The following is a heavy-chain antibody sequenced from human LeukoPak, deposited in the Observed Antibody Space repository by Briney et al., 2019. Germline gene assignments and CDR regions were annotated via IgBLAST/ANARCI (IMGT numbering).Heavy chain of an antibody. V-gene: IGHV3-23*01. CDR2: IRNFGET. CDR3: ATIPPFDYGDYAIRLD. CDR1: GFTFRNYA. Sequence: GASLRLSCAASGFTFRNYAMAWVRQAPGKGLEWVSSIRNFGETHYADSVRGRFIISRDNSQNTLHLQMNSLRAEDSALYYCATIPPFDYGDYAIRLDWGQGTLVTVSS. D-gene: IGHD4-17*01. J-gene: IGHJ4*02.